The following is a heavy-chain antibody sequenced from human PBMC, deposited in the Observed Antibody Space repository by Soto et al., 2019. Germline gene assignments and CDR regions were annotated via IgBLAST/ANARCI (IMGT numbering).Heavy chain of an antibody. J-gene: IGHJ6*03. CDR1: GYSFTSYW. CDR3: ARHLIYCSGGSCYLEYMDV. Sequence: GESLKISCKGSGYSFTSYWIGWVRQMPGKGLEWMGIIYPGDSDTRYSPSFQGQVTISADKSISTAYLQWSSLKASDTAMYYCARHLIYCSGGSCYLEYMDVWGKGTTVTVSS. CDR2: IYPGDSDT. D-gene: IGHD2-15*01. V-gene: IGHV5-51*01.